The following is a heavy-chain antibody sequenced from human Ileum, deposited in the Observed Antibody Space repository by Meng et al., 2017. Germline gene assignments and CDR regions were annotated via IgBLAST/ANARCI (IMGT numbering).Heavy chain of an antibody. CDR2: VYFTGYT. V-gene: IGHV4-39*01. J-gene: IGHJ4*02. CDR1: GDSVSSGSSY. Sequence: QLQLQESGPGLVKPSETLSLTCTGSGDSVSSGSSYWVWIRQPPGKALEWIGAVYFTGYTYYGPSLTGRGTISVDTSRNQFSLKLNSVTAADTALYFCARHGHFTPDKYYFDYWGQGTLVTVSS. CDR3: ARHGHFTPDKYYFDY. D-gene: IGHD3-3*02.